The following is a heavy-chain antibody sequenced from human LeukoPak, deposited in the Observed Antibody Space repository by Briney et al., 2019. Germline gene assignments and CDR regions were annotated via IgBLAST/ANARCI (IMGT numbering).Heavy chain of an antibody. V-gene: IGHV3-23*01. CDR1: GFTFVTYA. D-gene: IGHD2-2*01. CDR2: ISISSVDS. J-gene: IGHJ4*02. Sequence: PGRSLRLSCAASGFTFVTYAMSWVRQAPGKGLEWVGGISISSVDSYYADSVKGRFSISRDDSKNTLYLQMDRLTDEDTAVYYCARGVVPAASSFDYWGQGTLVTVSS. CDR3: ARGVVPAASSFDY.